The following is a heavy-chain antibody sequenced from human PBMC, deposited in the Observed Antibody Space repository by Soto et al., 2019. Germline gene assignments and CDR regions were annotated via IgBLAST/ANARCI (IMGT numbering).Heavy chain of an antibody. CDR1: GFTFSSYA. V-gene: IGHV3-23*01. D-gene: IGHD1-26*01. J-gene: IGHJ4*02. CDR2: ISGSGGST. CDR3: ARRGSGSYYYY. Sequence: EVQLLESGGGLVQPGGSLRLSCAASGFTFSSYAMRWVRQAPGKGLEWVSAISGSGGSTYYADSVKGRFTISRDNSKNTLYLQMNSLRAEDTAVYYCARRGSGSYYYYWGQGPLVTVSS.